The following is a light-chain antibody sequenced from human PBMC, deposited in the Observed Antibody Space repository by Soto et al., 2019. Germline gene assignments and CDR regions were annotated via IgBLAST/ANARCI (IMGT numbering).Light chain of an antibody. V-gene: IGLV2-8*01. J-gene: IGLJ3*02. CDR1: SSDVGAYNY. CDR3: PSYAGSNIWV. CDR2: EVS. Sequence: QSALTQPPSASGSPGQSVTISCTGTSSDVGAYNYVSWYQQYPGIAPKLMIYEVSKRPSGVPDRFSGSKSGKTASLTVSGLQPEDEADYYCPSYAGSNIWVFGGGTQLTVL.